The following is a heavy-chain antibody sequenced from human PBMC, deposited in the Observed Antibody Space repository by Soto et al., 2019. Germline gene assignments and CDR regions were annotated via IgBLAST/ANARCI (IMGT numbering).Heavy chain of an antibody. CDR3: TREGDGSGFFSDF. CDR1: GFTFSDYN. Sequence: GGSLRLSCVASGFTFSDYNMSWVRQAPGKGLEWVSFISGRSNTIYYADSVKGRFTISRDNAKNSLYLLMNSLRAEDTAVYYCTREGDGSGFFSDFWGQGALLTVSS. J-gene: IGHJ4*02. V-gene: IGHV3-48*01. D-gene: IGHD3-22*01. CDR2: ISGRSNTI.